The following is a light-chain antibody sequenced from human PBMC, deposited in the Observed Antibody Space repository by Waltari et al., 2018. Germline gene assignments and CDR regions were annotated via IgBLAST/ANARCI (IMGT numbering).Light chain of an antibody. J-gene: IGKJ4*01. Sequence: SCRASRSISHYLAWYQQKPGQAPRLLIYDTPNRATGIPTRLSGSGFGTDCTLTISSLEPEDFAIYYCQQRRNWPLTFGGGTKGEIK. CDR2: DTP. CDR3: QQRRNWPLT. V-gene: IGKV3-11*01. CDR1: RSISHY.